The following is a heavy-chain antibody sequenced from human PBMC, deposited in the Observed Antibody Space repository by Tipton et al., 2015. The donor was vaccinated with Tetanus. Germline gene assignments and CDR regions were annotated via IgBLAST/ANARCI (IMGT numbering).Heavy chain of an antibody. D-gene: IGHD1-1*01. Sequence: QVQLVQSGPEVKRPGASVKVSCKSSGYTFTGYDVSWVRQAPGQGLEWMGWISASHGNTNYAQTFRGRVTMTRDTSTSTAYMELRSLTSDDTAVYFCARAFWDGTTPGTFDYWGQGSLVTVSS. CDR1: GYTFTGYD. J-gene: IGHJ4*02. V-gene: IGHV1-18*01. CDR3: ARAFWDGTTPGTFDY. CDR2: ISASHGNT.